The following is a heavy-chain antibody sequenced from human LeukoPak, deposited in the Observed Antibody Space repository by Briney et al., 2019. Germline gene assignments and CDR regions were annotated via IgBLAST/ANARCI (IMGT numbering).Heavy chain of an antibody. CDR2: IIPILGIA. CDR3: ARGHYGGY. D-gene: IGHD4-17*01. Sequence: SVKVSCKASGGTFSSYAISWVRQAPGQGLEWMGRIIPILGIANYAQKFQGRVTITADKSTSTAYMELSSLRAEDTAVYYCARGHYGGYWGQGTLVTVSS. J-gene: IGHJ4*02. V-gene: IGHV1-69*04. CDR1: GGTFSSYA.